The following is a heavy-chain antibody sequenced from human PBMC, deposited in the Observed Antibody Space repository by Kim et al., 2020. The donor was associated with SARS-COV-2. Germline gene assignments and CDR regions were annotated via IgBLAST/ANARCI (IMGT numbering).Heavy chain of an antibody. CDR1: GFNVSSNY. Sequence: GGSLRLSCAASGFNVSSNYMTWVRQAPGKGLEWVSITYSGGATYYADSVEGRFTISRDNSENNLSLQMNNLRAEDTAVYYCARAKLGGIDYWGQGTLVTVSS. CDR2: TYSGGAT. CDR3: ARAKLGGIDY. V-gene: IGHV3-53*01. D-gene: IGHD2-15*01. J-gene: IGHJ4*02.